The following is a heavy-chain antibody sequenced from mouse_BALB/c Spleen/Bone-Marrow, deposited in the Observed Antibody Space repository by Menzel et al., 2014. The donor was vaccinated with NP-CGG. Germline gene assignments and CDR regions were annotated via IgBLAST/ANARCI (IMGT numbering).Heavy chain of an antibody. Sequence: QVQLKESGPELVKPGASVRIPCKASGYAFSNSWMNWVKQRPGQGLEWIGRIYPGDGDTYYNGKFKGKATLTADKSSSTAYMQLSSLTSVDSAVYFCARSDGYRALDYWGQGTSVTVSS. CDR1: GYAFSNSW. D-gene: IGHD2-3*01. CDR3: ARSDGYRALDY. CDR2: IYPGDGDT. J-gene: IGHJ4*01. V-gene: IGHV1-82*01.